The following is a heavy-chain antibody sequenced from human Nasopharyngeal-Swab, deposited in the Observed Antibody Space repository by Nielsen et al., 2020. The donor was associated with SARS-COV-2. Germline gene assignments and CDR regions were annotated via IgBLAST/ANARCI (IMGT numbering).Heavy chain of an antibody. D-gene: IGHD6-6*01. CDR1: GSTFDDYA. V-gene: IGHV3-9*01. CDR3: ATIFSSHLTGYYYGMDV. Sequence: SLTLSCAASGSTFDDYAMHWVRQAPGKGMEWVSGTSWNSGSIGYADSVEGRFTISTDNAKNSLYLQMNSLRAEDTALYYCATIFSSHLTGYYYGMDVWGQGTTVTVSS. CDR2: TSWNSGSI. J-gene: IGHJ6*02.